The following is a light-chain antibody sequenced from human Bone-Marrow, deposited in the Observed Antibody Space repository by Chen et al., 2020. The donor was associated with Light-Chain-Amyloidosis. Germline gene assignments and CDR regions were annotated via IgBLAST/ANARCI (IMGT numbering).Light chain of an antibody. CDR2: KVS. CDR1: QSLVNSDGNTY. V-gene: IGKV2-30*01. CDR3: LQAIHWPPT. J-gene: IGKJ4*01. Sequence: DVVMTQSPLSLPVTLGQPASISCRSSQSLVNSDGNTYLNWFQQRPGQSPRRLIYKVSNRDSGVPDRFSGSGSGTEFTLTISRVEAEDVGVYYCLQAIHWPPTFGGGSKVEIK.